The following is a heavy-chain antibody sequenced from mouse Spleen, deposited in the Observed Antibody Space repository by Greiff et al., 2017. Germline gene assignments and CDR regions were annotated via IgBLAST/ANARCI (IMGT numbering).Heavy chain of an antibody. CDR1: GYTFTSYW. V-gene: IGHV1-64*01. CDR2: IHPNSGST. J-gene: IGHJ2*01. Sequence: VQLQQPGAELVKPGASVKLSCKASGYTFTSYWMHWVKQRPGQGLEWIGMIHPNSGSTNYNEKFKSKATLTVDKSSSTAYMLLSSLTSADSAVYYCARTGPPPQYYFDYWGQGTTLTVSS. CDR3: ARTGPPPQYYFDY.